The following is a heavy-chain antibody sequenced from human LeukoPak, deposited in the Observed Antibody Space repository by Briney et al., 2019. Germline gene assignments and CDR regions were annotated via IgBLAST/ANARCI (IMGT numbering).Heavy chain of an antibody. D-gene: IGHD1-26*01. J-gene: IGHJ3*02. V-gene: IGHV4-59*08. CDR3: ARPNSGTYPYDAFDI. CDR2: IYYNGNT. CDR1: GDSISGYY. Sequence: SETLSLTCTVSGDSISGYYWSWIRQPPGKGLEWIGHIYYNGNTNYNASLKGRAAISVDTPKNQFSLKVTSLTAADTAVYYCARPNSGTYPYDAFDIWGQGTMITVS.